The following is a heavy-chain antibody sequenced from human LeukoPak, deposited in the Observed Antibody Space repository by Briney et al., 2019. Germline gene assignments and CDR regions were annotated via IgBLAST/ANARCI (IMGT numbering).Heavy chain of an antibody. CDR2: IYYSGST. V-gene: IGHV4-30-4*08. D-gene: IGHD3-10*01. CDR1: GGSISSGDYY. Sequence: SETLSLTCTVSGGSISSGDYYWSWVRQPPGKGLEWIGYIYYSGSTYYNPSLKSRVTISVDTSKNQFSLKLSSVTAADTAVYYCARHHLSLGVLWFGTHFDYWGQGTLVTVSS. CDR3: ARHHLSLGVLWFGTHFDY. J-gene: IGHJ4*02.